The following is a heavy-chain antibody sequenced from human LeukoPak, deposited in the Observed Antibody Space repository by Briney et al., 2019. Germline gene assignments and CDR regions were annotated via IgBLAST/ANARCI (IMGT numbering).Heavy chain of an antibody. D-gene: IGHD3-9*01. Sequence: PGGSLRLSCAASGFTFSDYYMSWVRQAPGKGLEWVSYISSSGSTIYYADSVKGRFTISRDNAKNSLCLQMNSLRAEDTAVYYCARDYHDILTGYPYYFDYWGQGTLVTVSS. J-gene: IGHJ4*02. CDR1: GFTFSDYY. CDR3: ARDYHDILTGYPYYFDY. CDR2: ISSSGSTI. V-gene: IGHV3-11*01.